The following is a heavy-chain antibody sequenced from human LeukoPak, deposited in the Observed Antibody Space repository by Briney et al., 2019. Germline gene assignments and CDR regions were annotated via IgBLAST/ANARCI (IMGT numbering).Heavy chain of an antibody. CDR2: IYYSGST. CDR3: ASSYYDSSGYYILPSD. V-gene: IGHV4-31*11. CDR1: GGSFSGYY. D-gene: IGHD3-22*01. Sequence: SETLSLTCAVYGGSFSGYYWSWIRQHPGKGLEWIGYIYYSGSTYYNPSLKSRVTISVDTSKNQFSLKLSSVTAADTAVYYCASSYYDSSGYYILPSDWGQGTLVTVSS. J-gene: IGHJ4*02.